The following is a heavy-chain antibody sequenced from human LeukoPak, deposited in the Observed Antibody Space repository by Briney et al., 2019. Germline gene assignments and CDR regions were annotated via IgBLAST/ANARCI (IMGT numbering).Heavy chain of an antibody. CDR2: INHSGST. V-gene: IGHV4-39*07. CDR1: GGSISSSSYY. CDR3: ARGGPLMGPLTPYTDDY. J-gene: IGHJ4*02. Sequence: SETLSLTCTVSGGSISSSSYYWGWVRQPPGTGLEWIGEINHSGSTNYNPSLKSRVTISVDTSKNQFSLKLSSVTAADTAVYYCARGGPLMGPLTPYTDDYWGQGTLVTVSS. D-gene: IGHD2-2*02.